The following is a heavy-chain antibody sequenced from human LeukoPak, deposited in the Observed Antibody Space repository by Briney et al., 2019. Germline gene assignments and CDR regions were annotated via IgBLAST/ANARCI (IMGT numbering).Heavy chain of an antibody. CDR1: GFIFSTYG. V-gene: IGHV3-30*12. Sequence: GGSLRLSCAASGFIFSTYGMHWVRQAPGKGLEWVAVISYDGSNKYYADSVKGRFTISRDNAKNSLYLQMNSLRAEDTAVYYCAELGITMIGGVWGKGTTLTISS. J-gene: IGHJ6*04. CDR2: ISYDGSNK. CDR3: AELGITMIGGV. D-gene: IGHD3-10*02.